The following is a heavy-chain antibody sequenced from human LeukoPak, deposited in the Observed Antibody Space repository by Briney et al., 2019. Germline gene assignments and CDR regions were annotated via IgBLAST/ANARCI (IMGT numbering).Heavy chain of an antibody. CDR1: GGSISSYY. Sequence: SETLSLTCTVSGGSISSYYWSWSRQPPGKGLEWIGYIYYSGSTNYNPSLKSRVTISVDTSKNQFSLKLSSVTAADTAVYYCARGRTTEGYWGQGTLVTVYS. CDR2: IYYSGST. V-gene: IGHV4-59*01. D-gene: IGHD4-17*01. CDR3: ARGRTTEGY. J-gene: IGHJ4*02.